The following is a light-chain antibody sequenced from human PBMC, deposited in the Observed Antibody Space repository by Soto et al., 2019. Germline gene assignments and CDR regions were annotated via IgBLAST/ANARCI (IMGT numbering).Light chain of an antibody. CDR3: QQVNSSPFT. CDR2: AAS. J-gene: IGKJ3*01. Sequence: DIQLTQSPSFLSASIGDRVTITCRASQGISNYLAWYHQKPGKAPKLLIFAASTLQSGVPSRFSGSGSGTELTLTICSLQPEDFSTYWCQQVNSSPFTFGPGNKVDIK. CDR1: QGISNY. V-gene: IGKV1-9*01.